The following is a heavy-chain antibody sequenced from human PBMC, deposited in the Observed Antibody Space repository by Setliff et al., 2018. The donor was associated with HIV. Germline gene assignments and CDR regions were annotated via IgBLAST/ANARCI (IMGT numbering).Heavy chain of an antibody. CDR2: LYWDDDK. V-gene: IGHV2-5*02. D-gene: IGHD6-13*01. Sequence: SGPTLVNPTQPLTLTCTFSGFSLSTSGAAVGWIRQPPGKALEWLAILYWDDDKRYTPSLNNRLTITKGTSKNQVVLTMTNVDPVDTATYFCARRAGSSWFRFYFDYWGQGALVTVS. CDR1: GFSLSTSGAA. CDR3: ARRAGSSWFRFYFDY. J-gene: IGHJ4*02.